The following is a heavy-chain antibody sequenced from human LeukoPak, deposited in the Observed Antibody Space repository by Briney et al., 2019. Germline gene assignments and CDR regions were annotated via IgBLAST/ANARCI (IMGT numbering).Heavy chain of an antibody. Sequence: PGGSLRLSCAGSGFTFSNYWMQWVRQAPGKVLEWVSRINNDGSSIIYADSVKGRFTVSRDNAKNTLYLQMNSLRAEDTAVYYCARAATASFVPWGQGTLVTVS. V-gene: IGHV3-74*01. D-gene: IGHD5-12*01. CDR2: INNDGSSI. J-gene: IGHJ5*02. CDR3: ARAATASFVP. CDR1: GFTFSNYW.